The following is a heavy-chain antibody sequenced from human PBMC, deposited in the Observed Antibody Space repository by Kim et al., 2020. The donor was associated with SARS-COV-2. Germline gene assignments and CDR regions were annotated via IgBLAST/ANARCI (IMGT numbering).Heavy chain of an antibody. J-gene: IGHJ5*02. CDR1: GYSFTSYW. D-gene: IGHD3-3*01. CDR2: IYPGDSDT. V-gene: IGHV5-51*01. Sequence: GESLKISCKGSGYSFTSYWIGWVRQMPGKGLEWMGIIYPGDSDTRYSPSFQGQVTISADKSISTAYLQWSSLKASDTAMYYCARHGPTFWSGTVNWFDPWGQGTLVTVSS. CDR3: ARHGPTFWSGTVNWFDP.